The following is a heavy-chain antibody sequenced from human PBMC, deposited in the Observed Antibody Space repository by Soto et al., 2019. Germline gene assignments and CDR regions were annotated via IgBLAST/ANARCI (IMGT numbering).Heavy chain of an antibody. D-gene: IGHD3-16*02. CDR2: INPSSGGT. J-gene: IGHJ4*02. Sequence: ASVEVSCKASGYSITGYYMHWVRQATGKGLEWMGWINPSSGGTNYAQKFQGWVTMTRDTSISTAYMELSRLRSDDTAVYYCARGDANAGGRYDYMWGSYRNGFDYWGQGTLVTVSS. V-gene: IGHV1-2*04. CDR3: ARGDANAGGRYDYMWGSYRNGFDY. CDR1: GYSITGYY.